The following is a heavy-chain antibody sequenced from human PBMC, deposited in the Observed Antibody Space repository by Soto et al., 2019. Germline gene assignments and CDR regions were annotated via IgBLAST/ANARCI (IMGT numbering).Heavy chain of an antibody. V-gene: IGHV4-31*03. CDR3: ARSYLGVAAKYNWFDP. CDR1: GGSISSGGYY. D-gene: IGHD6-19*01. Sequence: PSETLSLTCTVSGGSISSGGYYWSWIRQHPGKGLEWIGYIYYSGSTYYNPSLKSRVTISVDTSKNQFSLKLSSVTAADTAVYYCARSYLGVAAKYNWFDPWGQGTLVTVSS. J-gene: IGHJ5*02. CDR2: IYYSGST.